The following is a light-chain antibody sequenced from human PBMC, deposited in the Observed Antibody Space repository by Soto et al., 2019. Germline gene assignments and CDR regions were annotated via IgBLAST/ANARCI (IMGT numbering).Light chain of an antibody. V-gene: IGLV2-14*01. Sequence: QSALTQPPSASGSPGQSLTISCTGTSSDVGAHNYVSWYQQNPGKAPKLIIYEVSNRPSGVSNRFSGSKSGSTASLTISGLQAEDEADYHCTSYTRDTALVFGTGTKLTVL. CDR3: TSYTRDTALV. CDR1: SSDVGAHNY. J-gene: IGLJ1*01. CDR2: EVS.